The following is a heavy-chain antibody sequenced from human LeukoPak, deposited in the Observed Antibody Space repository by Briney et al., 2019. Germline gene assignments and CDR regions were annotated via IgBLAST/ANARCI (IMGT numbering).Heavy chain of an antibody. D-gene: IGHD3-9*01. Sequence: GGSLRLSCAASGFTFSSYEMNWVRQAPGKGLEWVSYISSSGSTIYYADSVKGRFTISRDNAKNSLYLQMNSLRAEDTAVYYCARVQYYDILTGYGDLSYWGQGTLVTVSS. CDR3: ARVQYYDILTGYGDLSY. CDR1: GFTFSSYE. J-gene: IGHJ4*02. CDR2: ISSSGSTI. V-gene: IGHV3-48*03.